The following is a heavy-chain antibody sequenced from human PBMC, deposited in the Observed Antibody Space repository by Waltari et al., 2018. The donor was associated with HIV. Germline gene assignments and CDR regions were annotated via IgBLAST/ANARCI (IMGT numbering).Heavy chain of an antibody. CDR2: IAYGGRNK. V-gene: IGHV3-30*04. CDR1: GFTFSPFA. Sequence: QVQLVESGGGVVQPGGSLRLSCVASGFTFSPFAFHWVRQAPGKGVEWVALIAYGGRNKVYADSVKCRFTISRDNSKNTLYLQMNSLRAEDTAVYYCARDGHFYDSRPLDHWGQGTLVTVSS. D-gene: IGHD3-22*01. J-gene: IGHJ4*02. CDR3: ARDGHFYDSRPLDH.